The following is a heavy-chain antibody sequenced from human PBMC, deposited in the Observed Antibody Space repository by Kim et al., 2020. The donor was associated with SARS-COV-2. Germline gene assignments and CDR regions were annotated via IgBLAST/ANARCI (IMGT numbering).Heavy chain of an antibody. D-gene: IGHD2-2*01. CDR3: ARGYCSSTSCQYYPVY. V-gene: IGHV1-3*01. J-gene: IGHJ4*02. Sequence: ASVKVSCKASGYTFTDYAIHWVRQAPGQRLEWMGWINAGNGDTKYSQKFQGRVTLTRDTSASTAYMDLGSLRSEDTAVYYCARGYCSSTSCQYYPVYWGQ. CDR2: INAGNGDT. CDR1: GYTFTDYA.